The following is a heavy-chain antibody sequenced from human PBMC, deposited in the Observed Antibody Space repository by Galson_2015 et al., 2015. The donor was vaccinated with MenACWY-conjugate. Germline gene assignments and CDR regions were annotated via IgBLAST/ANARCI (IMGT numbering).Heavy chain of an antibody. CDR3: ARDRGGIAVAGTDDDY. V-gene: IGHV1-3*01. Sequence: SVKVSCKASGYTFTSYAMHWVRQAPGQRLEWMGWINAGNGNTKYSQKFQGRVTITRDTSASTAYMELSSLRSEDTAVYYCARDRGGIAVAGTDDDYWGQGTLVTVSS. D-gene: IGHD6-19*01. J-gene: IGHJ4*02. CDR2: INAGNGNT. CDR1: GYTFTSYA.